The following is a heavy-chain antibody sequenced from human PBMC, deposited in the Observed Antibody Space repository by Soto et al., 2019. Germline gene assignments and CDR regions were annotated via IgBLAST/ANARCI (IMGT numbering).Heavy chain of an antibody. D-gene: IGHD1-26*01. V-gene: IGHV4-61*01. CDR1: DGSVSSGSYY. Sequence: PSETLSLTCTVSDGSVSSGSYYWSWIRQPPGKGLEWIGYIYYSGSTNYNPSLKSRVTISVDTSKNQFSLKLSSVTAEDTAVYHCAKNQGVELVPLATVDWFDPWGQGSVVTVSS. J-gene: IGHJ5*02. CDR3: AKNQGVELVPLATVDWFDP. CDR2: IYYSGST.